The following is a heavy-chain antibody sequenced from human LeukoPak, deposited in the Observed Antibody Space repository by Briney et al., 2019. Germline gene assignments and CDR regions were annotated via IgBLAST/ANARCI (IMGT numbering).Heavy chain of an antibody. J-gene: IGHJ4*02. V-gene: IGHV4-34*01. CDR3: ARGRPSVLRYFDWLPFDDY. CDR2: INHSGST. CDR1: GGSFSGYY. Sequence: SETLSLTCAVYGGSFSGYYWSWIRQSPGKGLEWIGEINHSGSTNYNPSLKSRVTISVDTSKNQFSLKLSSVTAADTAVYYCARGRPSVLRYFDWLPFDDYWGQGTLVTVSS. D-gene: IGHD3-9*01.